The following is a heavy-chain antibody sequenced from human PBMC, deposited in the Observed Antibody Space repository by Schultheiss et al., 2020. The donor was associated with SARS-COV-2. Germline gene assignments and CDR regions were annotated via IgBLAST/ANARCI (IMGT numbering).Heavy chain of an antibody. D-gene: IGHD6-13*01. V-gene: IGHV1-8*02. CDR2: MNPNSGNT. CDR3: ARGLSSSWDRYYSYGMDV. Sequence: ASVKVSCKASGYTFTTYGVSWVRQAPGQGREWMGWMNPNSGNTGYAQKFQGRVTMTRNTSISTAYMELSSLRSEDTAVYYCARGLSSSWDRYYSYGMDVWGQGTTVTVSS. CDR1: GYTFTTYG. J-gene: IGHJ6*02.